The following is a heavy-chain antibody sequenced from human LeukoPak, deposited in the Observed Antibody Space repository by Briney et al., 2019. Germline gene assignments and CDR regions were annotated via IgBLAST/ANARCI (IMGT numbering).Heavy chain of an antibody. Sequence: GGSLRLSCAASGFTFSSYSMNWVRQAPGKGLEWVSSIRVASTYIYCADSVKGRFTISRDNAKNSLYLQMNSLRAEDTAMYYCARLVWDTTMADGDIDSWGQGTLLIVSS. CDR1: GFTFSSYS. J-gene: IGHJ4*02. CDR2: IRVASTYI. CDR3: ARLVWDTTMADGDIDS. V-gene: IGHV3-21*01. D-gene: IGHD5-18*01.